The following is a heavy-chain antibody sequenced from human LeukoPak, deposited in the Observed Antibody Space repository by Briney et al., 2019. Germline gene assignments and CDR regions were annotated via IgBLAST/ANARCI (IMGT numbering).Heavy chain of an antibody. Sequence: GRSLRLSCAASGFTFDDTAMHWVRQAPGKGLEGVSGISWNGDSIDYADSVKGRFTISRDNAKNSLYLQMNSLRAEDTALYYCATSWSYGSGSYYNPIAYWGQGTLVTVSS. V-gene: IGHV3-9*01. J-gene: IGHJ4*02. D-gene: IGHD3-10*01. CDR2: ISWNGDSI. CDR1: GFTFDDTA. CDR3: ATSWSYGSGSYYNPIAY.